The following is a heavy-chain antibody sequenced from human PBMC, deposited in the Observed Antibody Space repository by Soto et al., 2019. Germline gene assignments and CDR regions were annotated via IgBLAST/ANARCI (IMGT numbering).Heavy chain of an antibody. J-gene: IGHJ4*02. D-gene: IGHD3-10*01. CDR3: ARAPVLLWFGELPDY. CDR1: GYTFTSYA. V-gene: IGHV1-3*01. CDR2: INAGNGNT. Sequence: ASVKVSCKASGYTFTSYAMHWVRQAPGQRLEWMGWINAGNGNTKYSQKFQGRVTITRDTSASTAYMELSSLRSEDTAVYYCARAPVLLWFGELPDYWGQGTLVTVSS.